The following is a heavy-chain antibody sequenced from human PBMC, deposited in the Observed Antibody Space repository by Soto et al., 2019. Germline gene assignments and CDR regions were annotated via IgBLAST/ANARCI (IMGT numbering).Heavy chain of an antibody. J-gene: IGHJ4*02. D-gene: IGHD5-12*01. V-gene: IGHV1-8*01. CDR1: GYTFTSYD. CDR2: MNPNSGNT. Sequence: QVQLVQSGAEVKKPGASVKVSCKASGYTFTSYDINWVRQATGQGLEWMGWMNPNSGNTGYAQKFQGRVTRTRNPSISTGYMELSSLRAEDTGVYYCARYSGYAEGLGYWGQGTLVTVSS. CDR3: ARYSGYAEGLGY.